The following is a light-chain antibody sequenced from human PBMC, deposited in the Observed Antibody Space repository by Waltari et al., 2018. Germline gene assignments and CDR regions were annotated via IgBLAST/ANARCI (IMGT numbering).Light chain of an antibody. V-gene: IGLV1-44*01. CDR3: ATWDDSLNGYVV. CDR2: TKN. J-gene: IGLJ2*01. Sequence: QSVLTQPPSASGTPGQRVTISCSGSSSNIGSNPVNWYQQLPGTAPKLLIYTKNLRPSGVPDRFSGSKSGTSASLAISGLQSDDEADYYCATWDDSLNGYVVFGGGTQLTVL. CDR1: SSNIGSNP.